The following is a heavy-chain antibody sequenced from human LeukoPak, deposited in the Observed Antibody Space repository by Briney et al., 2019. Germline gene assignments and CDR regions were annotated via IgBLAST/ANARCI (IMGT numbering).Heavy chain of an antibody. J-gene: IGHJ4*02. D-gene: IGHD3-10*01. CDR3: ARITY. CDR2: ISYDGSNK. Sequence: GGSLRLSCAASGFTFSSYAMHWVRQAPGKGLEWVAVISYDGSNKYYADSVKGRFTISRDNSKNTLYLQMNSLRAEDTAVYYCARITYWGQGTLVTVSS. CDR1: GFTFSSYA. V-gene: IGHV3-30*04.